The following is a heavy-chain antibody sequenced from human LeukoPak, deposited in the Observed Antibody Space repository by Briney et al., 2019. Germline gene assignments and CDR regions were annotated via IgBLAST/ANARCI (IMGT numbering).Heavy chain of an antibody. D-gene: IGHD6-13*01. Sequence: GGSLRLSCAASGFSVISNYMSWVRQAPGKGLEWVSAISGSVGSTYHADSVKGRFTISRDNSKNTLYLQMNSLRAEDTAVYYCAKGGVAAARDYWGQGTLVTVSS. CDR1: GFSVISNY. V-gene: IGHV3-23*01. CDR2: ISGSVGST. CDR3: AKGGVAAARDY. J-gene: IGHJ4*02.